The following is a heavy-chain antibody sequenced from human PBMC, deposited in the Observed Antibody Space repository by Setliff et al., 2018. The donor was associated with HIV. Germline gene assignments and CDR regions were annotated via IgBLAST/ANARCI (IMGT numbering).Heavy chain of an antibody. V-gene: IGHV3-20*04. CDR2: VNWNGGST. CDR3: ARGRRDYGGDSGDAFDV. J-gene: IGHJ3*01. Sequence: PGESLKISCAASGFTFDDYAMSWVRQPPGKGLEWVSGVNWNGGSTGYADSVKGRFTISRDNAEISLFLQMDSLRAEDTALYYCARGRRDYGGDSGDAFDVWGQGTMVTVSS. D-gene: IGHD2-21*01. CDR1: GFTFDDYA.